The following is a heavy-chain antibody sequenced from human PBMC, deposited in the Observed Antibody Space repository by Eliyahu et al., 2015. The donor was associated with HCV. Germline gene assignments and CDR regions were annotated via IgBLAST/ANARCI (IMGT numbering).Heavy chain of an antibody. J-gene: IGHJ3*02. CDR1: GFSLXTSGXG. CDR2: IYWGDDK. CDR3: AHSDKPQFDDAFDI. Sequence: QITLKESGPTLVKPTQTLTLTCPFSGFSLXTSGXGVXWXRQPPGKALEWLALIYWGDDKRYSPSLKTRLTITKDTSKNQVVLTMTNMDPVDTGTYYCAHSDKPQFDDAFDIWGQGTMVTVSS. D-gene: IGHD1-14*01. V-gene: IGHV2-5*02.